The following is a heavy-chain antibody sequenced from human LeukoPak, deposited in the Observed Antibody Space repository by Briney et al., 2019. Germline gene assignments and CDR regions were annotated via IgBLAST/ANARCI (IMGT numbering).Heavy chain of an antibody. CDR1: GGSISSYY. D-gene: IGHD5-12*01. CDR2: IYYSGST. V-gene: IGHV4-59*01. CDR3: ARGQGYGDAFDI. Sequence: PSETLSLTCTVSGGSISSYYWSWIRQPPGKGLEWIGYIYYSGSTNYNPSLKSRVTISVDTSKHQFSLKLSSVTAADTAVYYCARGQGYGDAFDIWGQGTMVTVSS. J-gene: IGHJ3*02.